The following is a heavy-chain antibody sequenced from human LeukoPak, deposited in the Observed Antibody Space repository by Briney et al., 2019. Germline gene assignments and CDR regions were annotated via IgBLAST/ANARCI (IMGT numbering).Heavy chain of an antibody. V-gene: IGHV3-11*01. CDR1: GFTFSDYN. CDR2: ISIIVTTI. D-gene: IGHD3-10*01. J-gene: IGHJ6*03. Sequence: VGSLRLSCAASGFTFSDYNMSWIREAPGKGLELVSYISIIVTTIYYADSVKGRFTISRDNAKNSLYLQMNSLRAEDTAVYYCATPVPHGSDPSLYYYYMDVWGKGTTVTISS. CDR3: ATPVPHGSDPSLYYYYMDV.